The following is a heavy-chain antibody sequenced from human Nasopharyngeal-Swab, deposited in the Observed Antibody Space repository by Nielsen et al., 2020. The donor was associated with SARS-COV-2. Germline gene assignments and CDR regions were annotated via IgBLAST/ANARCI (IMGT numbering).Heavy chain of an antibody. CDR3: ARGDFWSGLGYTNDAFTDAFDV. Sequence: GESLKISCAASGFTFSTYWMSWVRQAPGKGLQWVANIKQDGSAKYYVDSVKGRFTISRDNAKNSLYLQMNSLRAEDTAVYYCARGDFWSGLGYTNDAFTDAFDVWGQGTMVTVSS. V-gene: IGHV3-7*01. D-gene: IGHD3-3*01. J-gene: IGHJ3*01. CDR2: IKQDGSAK. CDR1: GFTFSTYW.